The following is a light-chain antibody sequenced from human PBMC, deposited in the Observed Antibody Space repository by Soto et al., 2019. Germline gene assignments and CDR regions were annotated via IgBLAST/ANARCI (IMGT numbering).Light chain of an antibody. CDR3: QQYTTSSWT. CDR2: GTS. Sequence: EIVLTQSPGTLSLSPGERATLSCRASQSVGSSYLAWYQQKPGQAPRVLIYGTSSWAAGIPDRFSGSGSGTDFTLTISRLEPEDFAVYYCQQYTTSSWTFGQGTKVEIE. J-gene: IGKJ1*01. V-gene: IGKV3-20*01. CDR1: QSVGSSY.